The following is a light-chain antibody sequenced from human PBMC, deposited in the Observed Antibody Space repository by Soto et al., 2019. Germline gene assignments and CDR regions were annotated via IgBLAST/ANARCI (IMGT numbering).Light chain of an antibody. Sequence: EIVLTQSPCTLSLSPGERAILSCTASQSVSNNYLAWYQQKPGQAPRLVIYGASSRGTGIPDRFSASGSGTDFTLTISRLEPEDFAVYYCQQYISSPLTFGQGTKVDIK. CDR3: QQYISSPLT. J-gene: IGKJ1*01. CDR1: QSVSNNY. V-gene: IGKV3-20*01. CDR2: GAS.